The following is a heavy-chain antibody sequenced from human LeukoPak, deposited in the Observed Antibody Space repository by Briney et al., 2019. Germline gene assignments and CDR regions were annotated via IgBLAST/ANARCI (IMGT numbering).Heavy chain of an antibody. V-gene: IGHV3-7*01. CDR3: ALGVAAAY. CDR2: IRQDGSEI. J-gene: IGHJ4*02. CDR1: GFTFRNYW. Sequence: GGSLRLSCAASGFTFRNYWMSWVRQAPGKGPEWVANIRQDGSEIYYVGSVKGRFTISRDNAKKSLYLQMNRLRVEDTAMYYCALGVAAAYWGQGTLVTVSS. D-gene: IGHD2-15*01.